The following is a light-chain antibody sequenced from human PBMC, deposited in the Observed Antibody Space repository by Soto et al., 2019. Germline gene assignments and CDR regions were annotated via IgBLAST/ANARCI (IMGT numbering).Light chain of an antibody. CDR1: QTISTNY. Sequence: EIVLTQSPGTLSLSPGERATLSCRASQTISTNYLAWYQQKSGQAPRLLIYGASSRASGIPDNFSGSGSGTEFTLTIIRLEPEDFAVYYCQKYGSSPWTFGQGTKV. CDR2: GAS. V-gene: IGKV3-20*01. J-gene: IGKJ1*01. CDR3: QKYGSSPWT.